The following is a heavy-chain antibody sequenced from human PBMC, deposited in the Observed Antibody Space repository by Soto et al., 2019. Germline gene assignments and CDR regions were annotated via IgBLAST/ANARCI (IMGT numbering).Heavy chain of an antibody. D-gene: IGHD6-19*01. J-gene: IGHJ4*02. V-gene: IGHV1-3*01. CDR1: GYTFTSYA. CDR2: INAGNGNT. CDR3: ARTMRIAVAGRVFDY. Sequence: QVQLVQSGAEVKKPGASVKVSCKASGYTFTSYAMHWVRQAPGQRPEWMGWINAGNGNTKYSQKFQGRVTITRDTSASTAYMELSSLRSEDTAVYYCARTMRIAVAGRVFDYWGQGTLVTVSS.